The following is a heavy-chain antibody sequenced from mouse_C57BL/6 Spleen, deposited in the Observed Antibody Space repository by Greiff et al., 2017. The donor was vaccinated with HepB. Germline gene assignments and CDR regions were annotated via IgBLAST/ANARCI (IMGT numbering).Heavy chain of an antibody. V-gene: IGHV1-52*01. J-gene: IGHJ2*01. CDR3: ARLGYGNYFDY. Sequence: QVQLQQSGAELVRPGSSVKLSCKASGYTFTSYWMHWVKQRPIQGLEWIGNIDPSDSATHYNQKFKDKATLTVDKSSSTAYMQLSSLTSEDSAVYYCARLGYGNYFDYWGQGTTLTVSS. CDR1: GYTFTSYW. D-gene: IGHD2-1*01. CDR2: IDPSDSAT.